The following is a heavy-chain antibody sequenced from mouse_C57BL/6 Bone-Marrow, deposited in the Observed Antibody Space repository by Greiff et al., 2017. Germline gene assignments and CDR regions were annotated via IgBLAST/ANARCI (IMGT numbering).Heavy chain of an antibody. CDR1: GYTFTSCW. J-gene: IGHJ2*01. Sequence: QVQLQQPGAELVMPGASVKLSCTASGYTFTSCWMHWVKQRPGQGLEWIGEIDPSDSYTNYNQKFKGKYTLTVDKSSSTAYMQLSSLTSEDSAVSYCESPFYGSSLDYWGQGTTLTVSS. D-gene: IGHD1-1*01. CDR3: ESPFYGSSLDY. CDR2: IDPSDSYT. V-gene: IGHV1-69*01.